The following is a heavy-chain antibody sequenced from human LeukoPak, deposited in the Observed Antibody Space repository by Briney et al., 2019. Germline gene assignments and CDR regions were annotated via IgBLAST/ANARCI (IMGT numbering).Heavy chain of an antibody. CDR2: IYYSGST. J-gene: IGHJ5*02. CDR3: ARSQDYDFWSGYQNWFDP. Sequence: SENLSLTATGSGGSISSYYWSWLRQPQGQRLEWIGHIYYSGSTNYNPSLKSRVTISVDTSKNQFSLKLSSVTAADTAVYYCARSQDYDFWSGYQNWFDPWGQGTLVTVSS. V-gene: IGHV4-59*01. CDR1: GGSISSYY. D-gene: IGHD3-3*01.